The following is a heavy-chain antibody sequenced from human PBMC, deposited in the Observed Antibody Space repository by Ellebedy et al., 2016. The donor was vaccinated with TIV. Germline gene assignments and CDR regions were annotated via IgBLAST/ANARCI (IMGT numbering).Heavy chain of an antibody. CDR3: ARHATSSGWSWYFDL. CDR1: GGSISSYY. J-gene: IGHJ2*01. V-gene: IGHV4-59*08. CDR2: IYYSGST. Sequence: MPSETLSLTCTVSGGSISSYYWSWIRQPPGKGLEWIGYIYYSGSTNYNPSLKSRVTISVDRSKNQFSLKLTSVTATDTAVYYCARHATSSGWSWYFDLWGRGTLVTVSS. D-gene: IGHD6-19*01.